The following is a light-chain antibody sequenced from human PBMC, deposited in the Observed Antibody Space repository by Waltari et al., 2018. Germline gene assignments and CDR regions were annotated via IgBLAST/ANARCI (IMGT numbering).Light chain of an antibody. CDR3: QTWGTGIQV. Sequence: QLVLTQSPSASASLGASVKLTCTLSSGHSSYCIASHRQQPEKGRRYLMKLNDDGSISKGDGIPDRFSGASSGAERYLTISSLQAEDEADYYCQTWGTGIQVFGGGTKLTVL. CDR2: LNDDGSI. J-gene: IGLJ3*02. CDR1: SGHSSYC. V-gene: IGLV4-69*01.